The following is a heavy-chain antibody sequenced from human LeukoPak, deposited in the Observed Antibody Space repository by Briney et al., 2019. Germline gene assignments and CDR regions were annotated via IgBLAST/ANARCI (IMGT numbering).Heavy chain of an antibody. D-gene: IGHD6-13*01. CDR1: GGSFSGYY. CDR3: ARAPSPRYSSRQHPWFDP. J-gene: IGHJ5*02. CDR2: INHSGST. Sequence: SETLSLTCAVYGGSFSGYYWSWIRQPPGKGLEWIGEINHSGSTNYNPSLKSRVTISVDTSKNQFSLKLSSVTAADTAVYYCARAPSPRYSSRQHPWFDPWGQGTLVTVSS. V-gene: IGHV4-34*01.